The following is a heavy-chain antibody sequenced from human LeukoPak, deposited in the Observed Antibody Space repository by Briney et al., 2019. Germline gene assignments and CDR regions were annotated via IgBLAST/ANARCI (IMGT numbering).Heavy chain of an antibody. CDR3: ARGGPFDWLPFDY. D-gene: IGHD3-9*01. V-gene: IGHV3-21*01. CDR1: GFTFSSYS. Sequence: GGSLRLSCAASGFTFSSYSMNWVRQAPGKGLEWVSSISSSSSYIYYADSVKGRFTICRDNAKNSLYLQMNSLRAEDTAVYYCARGGPFDWLPFDYWGQGTLVTVSS. J-gene: IGHJ4*02. CDR2: ISSSSSYI.